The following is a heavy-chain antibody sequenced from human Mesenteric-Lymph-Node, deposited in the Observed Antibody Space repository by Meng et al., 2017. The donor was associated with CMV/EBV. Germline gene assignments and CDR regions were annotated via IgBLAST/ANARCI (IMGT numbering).Heavy chain of an antibody. V-gene: IGHV3-23*03. J-gene: IGHJ4*02. CDR2: IYSGGST. D-gene: IGHD2-2*01. CDR1: GFTFSSYA. CDR3: TTDRADIVVVPFDY. Sequence: GESLKISCAASGFTFSSYAMSWVRQAPGKGLEWVSVIYSGGSTYYADSVKGRFTISRDNSKNTLYLQMNSLKTEDTAVYYCTTDRADIVVVPFDYWGQGTLVTVSS.